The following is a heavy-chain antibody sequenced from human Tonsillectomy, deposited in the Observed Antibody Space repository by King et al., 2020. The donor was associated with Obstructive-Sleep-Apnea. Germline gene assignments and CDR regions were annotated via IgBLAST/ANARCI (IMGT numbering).Heavy chain of an antibody. CDR3: AREGGGYYDSSTVLV. V-gene: IGHV4-39*07. J-gene: IGHJ4*02. D-gene: IGHD3-22*01. CDR1: GGSISSSSYY. CDR2: IYYSGST. Sequence: QLQESGPGLVKPSETLSLTCTVSGGSISSSSYYWGWIRQPPGKGLEWIGSIYYSGSTYYNPSLKSRVTISVDTSKNQFSLKLSSVTAADTAVYYCAREGGGYYDSSTVLVWGQGTLVTVSS.